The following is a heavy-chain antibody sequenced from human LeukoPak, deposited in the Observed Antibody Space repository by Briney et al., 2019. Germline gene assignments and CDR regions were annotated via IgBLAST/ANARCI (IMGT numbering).Heavy chain of an antibody. V-gene: IGHV3-30*18. CDR1: GFTFSSYS. D-gene: IGHD3-22*01. CDR2: ISYDGSNK. J-gene: IGHJ4*02. CDR3: AKDYEGYYDSSGYDY. Sequence: GGSLRLSCAASGFTFSSYSMNWVRQAPGKGLEWVAVISYDGSNKYYADSVKGRFTISRDNSKNTLYLQMNSLRAEDTAVYYCAKDYEGYYDSSGYDYWGQGTLVTVSS.